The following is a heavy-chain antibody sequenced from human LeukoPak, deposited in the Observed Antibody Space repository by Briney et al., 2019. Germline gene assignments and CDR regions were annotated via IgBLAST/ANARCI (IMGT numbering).Heavy chain of an antibody. CDR3: TTAPRGWYRDY. J-gene: IGHJ4*02. CDR1: GFTFSNAW. CDR2: IKSKTDGGTT. Sequence: GGSLRLSCAASGFTFSNAWMRWVRQAPGKGREWVGRIKSKTDGGTTDYAAPVKGRFTISRDDSKNTLYLQMNSLKTEDTAVYYCTTAPRGWYRDYWGQGTLVTVSS. D-gene: IGHD6-19*01. V-gene: IGHV3-15*01.